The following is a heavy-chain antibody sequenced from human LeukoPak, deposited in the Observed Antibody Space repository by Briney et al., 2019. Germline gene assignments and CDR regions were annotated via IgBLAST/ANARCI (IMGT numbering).Heavy chain of an antibody. CDR2: IYYSGST. V-gene: IGHV4-61*01. CDR1: GGSVSSGSYY. D-gene: IGHD1-26*01. Sequence: SETPSLTCTVSGGSVSSGSYYWSWIRQPPGKGLEWIGYIYYSGSTNYNPSLKSRVTISVDTSKNQFSLKLSSVTAADTAVYYCARAYSGSYLYYYYYGMDVWGQGTTVTVSS. J-gene: IGHJ6*02. CDR3: ARAYSGSYLYYYYYGMDV.